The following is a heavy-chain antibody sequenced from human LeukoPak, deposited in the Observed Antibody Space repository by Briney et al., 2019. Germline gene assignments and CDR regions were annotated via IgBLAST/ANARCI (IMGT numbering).Heavy chain of an antibody. J-gene: IGHJ4*02. CDR2: INWNGGST. CDR1: GFTLDDYG. D-gene: IGHD3-22*01. V-gene: IGHV3-20*04. CDR3: AKDRVFDYYDISELDY. Sequence: GGSLRLSCAASGFTLDDYGMSWVRQAPGKGLEWDSGINWNGGSTGYADSVKGRFTISRDNSQNTLSLQMNSLRAEDTAIYYCAKDRVFDYYDISELDYSSQGTLVTVSS.